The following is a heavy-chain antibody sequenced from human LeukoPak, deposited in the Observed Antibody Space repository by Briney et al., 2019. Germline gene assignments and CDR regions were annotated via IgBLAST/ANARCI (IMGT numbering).Heavy chain of an antibody. CDR2: INHSGST. D-gene: IGHD3-10*01. Sequence: SETLSLTGAVYGGSFSGYYWSWIRQPPGKGLEWIGEINHSGSTNYNPSLKSRVTISVDTSKNQFSLKLSSVTAADTAVYYCASPMARGAYYYGMDVWGQGTTVTVSS. J-gene: IGHJ6*02. V-gene: IGHV4-34*01. CDR1: GGSFSGYY. CDR3: ASPMARGAYYYGMDV.